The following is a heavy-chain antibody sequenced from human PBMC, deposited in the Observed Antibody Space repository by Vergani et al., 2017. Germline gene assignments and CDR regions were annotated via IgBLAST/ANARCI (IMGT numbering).Heavy chain of an antibody. V-gene: IGHV4-38-2*01. Sequence: QVQLHESGPGLVKPSETLSLTCAVSGYSISSGYYWGWIRQPPGKGLEWIGSIYHSGTTSYNASLKSRVTISVDTSKNHFSLQLRSVTAADTAVYYCGSLLTGGIDYWGQGTLVTVSS. CDR1: GYSISSGYY. J-gene: IGHJ4*02. D-gene: IGHD3-16*01. CDR2: IYHSGTT. CDR3: GSLLTGGIDY.